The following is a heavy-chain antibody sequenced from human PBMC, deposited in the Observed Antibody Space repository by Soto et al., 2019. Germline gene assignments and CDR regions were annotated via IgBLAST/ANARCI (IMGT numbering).Heavy chain of an antibody. Sequence: ASVKVSCKASGYTFTSYYMHLVRQDPGQGLEWMGIINPSGGSTSYAQKFQGRVTMTRDTSTSTVYMELSSLRSEDTAVYYCARVYCSGGSCYSIDYWGQGTLVTVSS. D-gene: IGHD2-15*01. V-gene: IGHV1-46*03. J-gene: IGHJ4*02. CDR2: INPSGGST. CDR1: GYTFTSYY. CDR3: ARVYCSGGSCYSIDY.